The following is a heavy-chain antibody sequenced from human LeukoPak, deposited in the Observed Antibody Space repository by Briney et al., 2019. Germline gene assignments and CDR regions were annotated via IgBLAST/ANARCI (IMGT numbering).Heavy chain of an antibody. CDR2: ISAYNGNT. J-gene: IGHJ4*02. D-gene: IGHD3-22*01. CDR3: ATAYYYDSSGYYPFDY. Sequence: ASVKVSCKASGYTFTSYGISWVRQAPGQGLEWIGWISAYNGNTNYAQKLQGRVTMTTDTSTSTAYMELRSLRSDDTAVYYCATAYYYDSSGYYPFDYWGQGTLVTVSS. V-gene: IGHV1-18*01. CDR1: GYTFTSYG.